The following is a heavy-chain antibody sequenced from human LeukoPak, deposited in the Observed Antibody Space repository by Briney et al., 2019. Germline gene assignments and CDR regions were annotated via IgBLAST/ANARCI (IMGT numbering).Heavy chain of an antibody. Sequence: SETLSLTCTVSGGSILDSTYYRAWIRQPPGKGLDSISTIFYNGNTHYNPSLKSRVTMSVDTVKNQFSLNLNSVTAADTAVYYCARQSSGYYYGWFDPWGQGTLVTVSS. V-gene: IGHV4-39*01. D-gene: IGHD3-22*01. CDR1: GGSILDSTYY. J-gene: IGHJ5*02. CDR3: ARQSSGYYYGWFDP. CDR2: IFYNGNT.